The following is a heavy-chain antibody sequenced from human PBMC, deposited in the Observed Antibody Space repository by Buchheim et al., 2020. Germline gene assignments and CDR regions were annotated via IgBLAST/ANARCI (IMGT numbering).Heavy chain of an antibody. D-gene: IGHD2-2*01. J-gene: IGHJ6*02. CDR1: GLTFSDYY. Sequence: QVQLVESGGGLVKPGGSLRLSCAASGLTFSDYYMSWIRQAPGKGLEWVSYISSSSSYTNYADSAKGRFTISRDNAKNSLYLQMNSLRAEDTAVYYCARELRYCSSTSCSARGYYYYGMDVWGQGT. V-gene: IGHV3-11*06. CDR2: ISSSSSYT. CDR3: ARELRYCSSTSCSARGYYYYGMDV.